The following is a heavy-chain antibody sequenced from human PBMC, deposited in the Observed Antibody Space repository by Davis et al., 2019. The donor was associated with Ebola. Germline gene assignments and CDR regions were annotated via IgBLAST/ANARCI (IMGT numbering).Heavy chain of an antibody. CDR1: GYTFTDYY. D-gene: IGHD2-2*02. J-gene: IGHJ4*02. CDR3: ARDGYCSSTSCYKGAGY. CDR2: INPNSGGT. V-gene: IGHV1-2*06. Sequence: AASVKVSCKASGYTFTDYYIHWVRQAPGQGLEWMGRINPNSGGTNYAQKFQGRVTMTRDTSISTAYMELSRLRSDDTAVYYCARDGYCSSTSCYKGAGYWGQGTLVTVSS.